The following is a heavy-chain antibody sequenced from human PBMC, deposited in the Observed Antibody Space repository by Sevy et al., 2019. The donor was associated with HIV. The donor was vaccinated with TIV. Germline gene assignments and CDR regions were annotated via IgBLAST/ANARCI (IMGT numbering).Heavy chain of an antibody. Sequence: GGSLRLSCAASGFTFSSYGMPWVRQAPGKGLEWVAVISYDGSNKYYADSVKGRFTISRDNSKNTLYLQMNSLRAEDTAVNYCAKGPAYCGGDCYSEFFDYWGQGTLVTVSS. CDR1: GFTFSSYG. D-gene: IGHD2-21*02. J-gene: IGHJ4*02. CDR3: AKGPAYCGGDCYSEFFDY. V-gene: IGHV3-30*18. CDR2: ISYDGSNK.